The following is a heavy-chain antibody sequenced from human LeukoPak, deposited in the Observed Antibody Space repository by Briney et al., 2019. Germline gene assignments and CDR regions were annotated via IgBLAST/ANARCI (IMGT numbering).Heavy chain of an antibody. Sequence: PSETLSLTCNVSGGSISSYYWSWIRQPPGKGLEWIGYVHLSGSTYYRPSLKSRVTMSLDASNNQLSLRMTSVTAADTAVYYCATVGGGFSYGYLDNWGQGTLVTVSS. D-gene: IGHD5-18*01. V-gene: IGHV4-59*01. J-gene: IGHJ4*02. CDR3: ATVGGGFSYGYLDN. CDR2: VHLSGST. CDR1: GGSISSYY.